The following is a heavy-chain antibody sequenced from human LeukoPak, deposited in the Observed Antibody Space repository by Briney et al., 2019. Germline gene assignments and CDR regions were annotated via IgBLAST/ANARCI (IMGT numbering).Heavy chain of an antibody. CDR1: GFTFSDYY. J-gene: IGHJ4*02. V-gene: IGHV3-23*01. D-gene: IGHD3-9*01. CDR3: AKSTGYFDWQGNY. Sequence: PGGSLRLSCAASGFTFSDYYMSWIRQAPGKGLEWVSAISGSGGSTYYADSVKGRFTISRDNSKNTLYLQMNSLRAEDTAVYYCAKSTGYFDWQGNYWGQGTLVTVSS. CDR2: ISGSGGST.